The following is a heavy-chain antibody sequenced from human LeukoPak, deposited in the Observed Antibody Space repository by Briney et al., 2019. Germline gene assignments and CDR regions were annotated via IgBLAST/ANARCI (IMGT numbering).Heavy chain of an antibody. V-gene: IGHV4-30-4*01. D-gene: IGHD3-10*01. Sequence: NPSQTLSLTCTVSGGSISSGDYYWSWIRQPPGKGLEWIGYIYYSGSTYYNPSLKSRVTISVDTSKNQFSLKLSSVTAADTAVYYCARDGVVRGVKDNWFDPWGQGTLVTVSS. CDR2: IYYSGST. CDR1: GGSISSGDYY. J-gene: IGHJ5*02. CDR3: ARDGVVRGVKDNWFDP.